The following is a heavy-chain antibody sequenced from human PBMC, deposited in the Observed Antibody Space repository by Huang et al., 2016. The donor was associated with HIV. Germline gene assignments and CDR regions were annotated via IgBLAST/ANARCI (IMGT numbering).Heavy chain of an antibody. J-gene: IGHJ4*02. CDR3: AIDPGRFGEPLGPNFDF. V-gene: IGHV1-24*01. D-gene: IGHD3-10*01. CDR1: GYTLSELS. Sequence: QVHLEQSGAEVKRPGASVKVSCKVSGYTLSELSMHWVRQAPGKGLEWVGGYDPERGETMYAQNFQGRVTMTEETSTDTAFMQLSSLRSEDTAVYYCAIDPGRFGEPLGPNFDFWGQGTLVTVSS. CDR2: YDPERGET.